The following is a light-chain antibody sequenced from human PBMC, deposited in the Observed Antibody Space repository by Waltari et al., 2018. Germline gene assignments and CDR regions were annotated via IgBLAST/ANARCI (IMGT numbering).Light chain of an antibody. J-gene: IGLJ2*01. CDR2: EVS. Sequence: QSALTQPPSASGSPGQPVTMSCPGTSTDVGVHNYVSWYQHHPGKAPTRLIYEVSERPSGVPDRFSGSKSGNTASLTVSGLQPEDEADYYCASFAGSNTLFGGGTKLTVL. CDR1: STDVGVHNY. CDR3: ASFAGSNTL. V-gene: IGLV2-8*01.